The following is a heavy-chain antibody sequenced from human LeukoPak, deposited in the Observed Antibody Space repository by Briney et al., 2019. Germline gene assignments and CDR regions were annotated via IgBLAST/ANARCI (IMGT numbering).Heavy chain of an antibody. CDR1: GGTFSSYA. CDR3: ARLDFMNYYDSSGYYY. Sequence: GASVKVSCKASGGTFSSYAISWVRQAPGQGLEWMGGIIPIFGTANYAQKFQGRVTITTGESTSTAYMELSSLRSEDTAVYYCARLDFMNYYDSSGYYYWGQGTLVTVSS. J-gene: IGHJ4*02. D-gene: IGHD3-22*01. CDR2: IIPIFGTA. V-gene: IGHV1-69*05.